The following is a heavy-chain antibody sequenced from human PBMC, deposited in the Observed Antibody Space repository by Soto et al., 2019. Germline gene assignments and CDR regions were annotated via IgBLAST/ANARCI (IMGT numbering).Heavy chain of an antibody. CDR1: VFTFRSFT. D-gene: IGHD6-13*01. CDR2: ISSNSAYI. J-gene: IGHJ5*02. V-gene: IGHV3-21*01. CDR3: TRDASRDSSARGWFDP. Sequence: WWSLRLSCSASVFTFRSFTMNWVRQAPGKGLEWVSTISSNSAYIYYTDALRGRFTISRDNAKNSLHLQMNSLRAEDTAVYYCTRDASRDSSARGWFDPWGPGTLVTVSS.